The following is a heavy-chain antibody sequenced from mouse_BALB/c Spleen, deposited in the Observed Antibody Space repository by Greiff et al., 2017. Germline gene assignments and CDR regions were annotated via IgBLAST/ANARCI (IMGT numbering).Heavy chain of an antibody. CDR2: IWAGGST. J-gene: IGHJ3*01. CDR3: AREALYGNYGFAY. D-gene: IGHD2-10*02. Sequence: VQLQQSGPGLVAPSQSLSITCTVSGFSLTSYGVHWVRQPPGKGLEWLGVIWAGGSTNYNSALMSRLSISKDNSKSQVFLKMNSLQTDDTAMYYCAREALYGNYGFAYWGQGTLVTVSA. V-gene: IGHV2-9*02. CDR1: GFSLTSYG.